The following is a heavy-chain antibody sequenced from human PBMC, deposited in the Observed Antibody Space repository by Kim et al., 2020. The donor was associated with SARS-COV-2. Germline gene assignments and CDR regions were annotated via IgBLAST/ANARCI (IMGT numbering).Heavy chain of an antibody. CDR3: ARGNYYDSSGGFDY. J-gene: IGHJ4*02. CDR2: ISYDGSNK. CDR1: GFTFSSYA. V-gene: IGHV3-30-3*01. Sequence: GGSLRLSCAASGFTFSSYAMHWVRQAPGKGLEWVAVISYDGSNKYYADSVKGRFTISRDNSKNTLYLQMNSLRAEDTAVYYCARGNYYDSSGGFDYWGQGTLVTVSS. D-gene: IGHD3-22*01.